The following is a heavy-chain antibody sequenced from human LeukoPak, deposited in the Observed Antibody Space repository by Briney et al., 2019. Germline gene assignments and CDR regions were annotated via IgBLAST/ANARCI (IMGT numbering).Heavy chain of an antibody. J-gene: IGHJ3*02. CDR2: INSDGSGT. D-gene: IGHD1-7*01. CDR1: GFTFSSYA. Sequence: GGSLRLSCATSGFTFSSYAMHWVRQAPGKGLVWVSRINSDGSGTTYADSVKGRFTISRDNAKSTLFLQMNSLRAEDTALYYCARTTSMNYVGDAFHIWGQGTMVTVSS. CDR3: ARTTSMNYVGDAFHI. V-gene: IGHV3-74*01.